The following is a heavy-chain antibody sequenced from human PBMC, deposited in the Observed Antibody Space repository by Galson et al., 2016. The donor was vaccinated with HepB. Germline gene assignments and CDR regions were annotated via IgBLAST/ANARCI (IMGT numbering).Heavy chain of an antibody. CDR3: TSVKWGCSGNSCVFDP. D-gene: IGHD2-2*01. J-gene: IGHJ5*02. CDR1: GASINSPNW. CDR2: ISPSGSL. V-gene: IGHV4-4*02. Sequence: SETLSLTCAVSGASINSPNWWTWVRQSPVKGLGWIGEISPSGSLNYNPSLNSRVSMSLDKSRNYFSVKLTSVNAADTAVYYCTSVKWGCSGNSCVFDPWGQGTLVTVSS.